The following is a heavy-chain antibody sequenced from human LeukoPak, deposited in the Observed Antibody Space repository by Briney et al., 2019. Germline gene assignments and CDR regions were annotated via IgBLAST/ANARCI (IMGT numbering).Heavy chain of an antibody. CDR1: GYTFSGYY. Sequence: GASVKVSCKASGYTFSGYYMHWVRQAPGQGLEWMGWINLNSGATSYARKFQGRVTMTRDTSVTTAYMELSGLTSDDTAVYYCARDLSVAVAGDYWGQGTLVAVSS. J-gene: IGHJ4*02. V-gene: IGHV1-2*02. CDR2: INLNSGAT. CDR3: ARDLSVAVAGDY. D-gene: IGHD6-19*01.